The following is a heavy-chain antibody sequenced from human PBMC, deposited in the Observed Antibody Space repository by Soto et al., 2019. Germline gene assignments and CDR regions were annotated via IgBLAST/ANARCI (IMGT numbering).Heavy chain of an antibody. Sequence: GASVKVSCKASGYTFTNYYMHWVRQAPGQGLEWMGVIHYSGATPTYAQKFQGRVTMARDTSTSTVYVELSSLTSEDTAVYYCATADSYDNSAFGAYWGQGVLVTGS. D-gene: IGHD3-22*01. J-gene: IGHJ4*02. V-gene: IGHV1-46*01. CDR3: ATADSYDNSAFGAY. CDR1: GYTFTNYY. CDR2: IHYSGATP.